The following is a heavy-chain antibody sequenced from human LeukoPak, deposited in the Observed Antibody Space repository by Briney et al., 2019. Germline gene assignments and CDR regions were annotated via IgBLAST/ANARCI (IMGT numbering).Heavy chain of an antibody. Sequence: PSETLSLTCSVSGGSVRSYYWTWIRQPAGKELEWIGHIYTSGSINYNPSLKTRVTMSVDTSKNQFSLKLTSVTAADTAVYYCAVVTMIRGKNWFDPWGQGTLVTVSS. J-gene: IGHJ5*02. D-gene: IGHD3-10*01. CDR2: IYTSGSI. CDR3: AVVTMIRGKNWFDP. CDR1: GGSVRSYY. V-gene: IGHV4-4*07.